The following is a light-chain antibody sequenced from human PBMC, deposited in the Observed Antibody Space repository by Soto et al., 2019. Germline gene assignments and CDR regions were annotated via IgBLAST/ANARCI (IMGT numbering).Light chain of an antibody. CDR3: QQYNHWPT. J-gene: IGKJ2*01. V-gene: IGKV3-15*01. CDR1: QSVNNK. CDR2: DAS. Sequence: EVVLTQSPATLSVSPGERATLSCRAGQSVNNKLAWYQQTPGQPPRLLIYDASTRATGVPGRFSGSGSGTELTLTISSLQSEDFAVYYCQQYNHWPTFGQGTKLEIK.